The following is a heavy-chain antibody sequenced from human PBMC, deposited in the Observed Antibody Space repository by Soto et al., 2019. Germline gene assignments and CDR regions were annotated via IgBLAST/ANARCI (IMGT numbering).Heavy chain of an antibody. V-gene: IGHV3-30*04. J-gene: IGHJ4*02. D-gene: IGHD3-10*01. CDR2: TSYDESEK. CDR3: VKEGDHYGSNRHFDF. CDR1: GFFFRSFA. Sequence: GGSLRLSCAASGFFFRSFAMQWVRRTPAKGLEWVAMTSYDESEKRYADSVEGRFTISRDNSKDTLFLQMDSLKTEDTGVYYCVKEGDHYGSNRHFDFWGQGT.